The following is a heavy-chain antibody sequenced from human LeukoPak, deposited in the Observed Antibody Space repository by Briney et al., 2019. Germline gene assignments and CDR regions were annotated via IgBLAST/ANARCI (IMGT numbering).Heavy chain of an antibody. V-gene: IGHV6-1*01. J-gene: IGHJ4*02. CDR2: TYYRFKWKN. CDR3: ARVAYAVAVV. Sequence: SQTLSLTCAISGDSVSSNIAAWSWVRQSPSRGLEWLGRTYYRFKWKNDYAESVKSRINISPDTSKNQFSLQLNSVTPEDTAVYYCARVAYAVAVVWGQGTPVTVSS. CDR1: GDSVSSNIAA. D-gene: IGHD2-2*01.